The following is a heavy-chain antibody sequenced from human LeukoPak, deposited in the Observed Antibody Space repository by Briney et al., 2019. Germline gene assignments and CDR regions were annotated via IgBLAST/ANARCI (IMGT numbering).Heavy chain of an antibody. J-gene: IGHJ2*01. V-gene: IGHV1-2*02. CDR2: INPNRGYT. Sequence: ASVKVSCKASGYTFTGYYMHWVRQAPGQGLEWMGWINPNRGYTNYAQKFQGRVTMTRDTSISTAYMELSRLRFDDTAVYYCARYGLGYYDRNAYFSELGFDLWGRGTLVTVSS. D-gene: IGHD3-22*01. CDR1: GYTFTGYY. CDR3: ARYGLGYYDRNAYFSELGFDL.